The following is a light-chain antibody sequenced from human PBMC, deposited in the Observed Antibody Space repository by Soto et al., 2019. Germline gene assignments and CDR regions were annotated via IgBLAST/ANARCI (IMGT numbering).Light chain of an antibody. CDR1: TGTIASNY. Sequence: NFMLTQPHSVSESPGKTVTISCTDSTGTIASNYVQWYQQRPGSVPTIVIYEDTQRPSGVPDRFSGSIDNSSKSASLTISGLKTEDEADYYCQSYDSRNVVFGGGTKLTVL. V-gene: IGLV6-57*02. CDR2: EDT. CDR3: QSYDSRNVV. J-gene: IGLJ2*01.